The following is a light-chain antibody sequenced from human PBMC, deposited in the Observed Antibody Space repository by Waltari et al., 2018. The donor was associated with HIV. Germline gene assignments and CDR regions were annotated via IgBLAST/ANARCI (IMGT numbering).Light chain of an antibody. CDR2: GNC. CDR1: SSNIGAGFD. J-gene: IGLJ2*01. Sequence: QSLLTQPPSVSGAPGQRVTISCTGSSSNIGAGFDVHWYQQLPGTVPKLLIYGNCKRPSGVPHRFSGSNSGTSASLAITGLQAEDEADYYCQSYDRSLSGYVVFGGGTKLTVL. CDR3: QSYDRSLSGYVV. V-gene: IGLV1-40*01.